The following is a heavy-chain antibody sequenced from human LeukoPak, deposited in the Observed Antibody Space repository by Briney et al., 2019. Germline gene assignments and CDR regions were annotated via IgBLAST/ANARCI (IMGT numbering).Heavy chain of an antibody. CDR1: GFTFSNYA. CDR3: AKALRAAAGPNWFDP. D-gene: IGHD6-13*01. CDR2: ISDSGGST. Sequence: GGSLRLSCAASGFTFSNYAMTWVRQAPGKGLEWVSVISDSGGSTYYADSVKGRFTISRDNSKNTVYLQMNRLRAEDTAVYYCAKALRAAAGPNWFDPWGQGTLVTVSS. V-gene: IGHV3-23*01. J-gene: IGHJ5*02.